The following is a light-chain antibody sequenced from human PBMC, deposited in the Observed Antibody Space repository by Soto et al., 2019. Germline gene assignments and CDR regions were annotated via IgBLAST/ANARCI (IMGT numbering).Light chain of an antibody. Sequence: EIVMTQSPATLSVSPGERATLSCRASQSVSSKLAWYQQKPGQGPRLLIYGASTRATGIPDRFSASGSGTEFTLTISSLQSEDFAVYYCQHYSTWLWTFGQGTNVEIK. J-gene: IGKJ1*01. V-gene: IGKV3-15*01. CDR3: QHYSTWLWT. CDR1: QSVSSK. CDR2: GAS.